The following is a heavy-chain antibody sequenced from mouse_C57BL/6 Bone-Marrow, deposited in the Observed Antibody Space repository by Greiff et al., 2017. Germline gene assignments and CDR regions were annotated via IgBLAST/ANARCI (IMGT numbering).Heavy chain of an antibody. CDR3: ARGGDYYGSKAY. J-gene: IGHJ3*01. V-gene: IGHV3-6*01. CDR1: GYSITSGYY. CDR2: ISYDGSN. Sequence: EVKLMESGPGLVKPSQSLSLTCSVTGYSITSGYYWNWIRQFPGNKLEWMGYISYDGSNNYNPSLKNRISITRDTSKNQFFLKLNSVTTEDTATYYCARGGDYYGSKAYWGQGTLVTVSA. D-gene: IGHD1-1*01.